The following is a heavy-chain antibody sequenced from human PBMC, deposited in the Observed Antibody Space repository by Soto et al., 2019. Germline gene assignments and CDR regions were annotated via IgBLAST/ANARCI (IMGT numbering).Heavy chain of an antibody. Sequence: GGSLRLSCAASGFTFSSYGMHWVRQAPGKGLEWVAVISYDGSNKYYADSVKGRFTISRDNSKNTLYLQMNSLRAEDTAVYFCALDILGSMVRGVIGYFDYWGQGTLVTVSS. J-gene: IGHJ4*02. CDR2: ISYDGSNK. CDR3: ALDILGSMVRGVIGYFDY. CDR1: GFTFSSYG. V-gene: IGHV3-30*03. D-gene: IGHD3-10*01.